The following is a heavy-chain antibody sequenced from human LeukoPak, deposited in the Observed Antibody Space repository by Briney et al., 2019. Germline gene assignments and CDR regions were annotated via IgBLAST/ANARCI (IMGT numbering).Heavy chain of an antibody. CDR2: IHLSGTPT. V-gene: IGHV3-48*04. CDR1: GFAFSIYR. Sequence: GGSLRLSFEASGFAFSIYRMNWVRQAPGKGLEWVSYIHLSGTPTHYADPVKGRFSISRDNVKNSLYLQMGNLRAEDTAVYYCARDRGYTRTNTGGYPVFDLWGQGTLVTVSS. J-gene: IGHJ4*02. CDR3: ARDRGYTRTNTGGYPVFDL. D-gene: IGHD2-8*02.